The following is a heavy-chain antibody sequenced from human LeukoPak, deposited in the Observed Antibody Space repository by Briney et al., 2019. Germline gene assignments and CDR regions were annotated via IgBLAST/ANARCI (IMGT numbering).Heavy chain of an antibody. V-gene: IGHV3-9*01. CDR3: AKMAVAGPGVDY. CDR2: ISWNSGSI. D-gene: IGHD6-19*01. J-gene: IGHJ4*02. Sequence: SGGSLRLSCAASGFTFDDYAMHWVRQAPGKSLEWVSGISWNSGSIGYADSVKGRFTISRDNAKNSLYLQMNSLRAEDTALYYCAKMAVAGPGVDYWGQGTLVTVSS. CDR1: GFTFDDYA.